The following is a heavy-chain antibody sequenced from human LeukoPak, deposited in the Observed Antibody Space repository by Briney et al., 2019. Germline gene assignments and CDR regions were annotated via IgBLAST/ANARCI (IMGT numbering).Heavy chain of an antibody. Sequence: GESLRISCKGSGYSFTSYWISWVRQMPGKGLVWLGRIDPSDSYTNYSPSFQGHVTISADKSISPASLQWSSLKASDTAMYYCASLVYTAMVQFDYWGQGALVAVSS. V-gene: IGHV5-10-1*01. CDR3: ASLVYTAMVQFDY. J-gene: IGHJ4*02. CDR2: IDPSDSYT. D-gene: IGHD5-18*01. CDR1: GYSFTSYW.